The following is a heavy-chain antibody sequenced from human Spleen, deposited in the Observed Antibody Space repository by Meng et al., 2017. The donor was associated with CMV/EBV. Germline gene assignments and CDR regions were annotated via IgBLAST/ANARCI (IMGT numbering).Heavy chain of an antibody. D-gene: IGHD6-13*01. CDR3: ARDVAAAAGRWGHYKMDV. J-gene: IGHJ6*02. Sequence: GESLKISCGASGFTFSVYEMNWVRQAPGKGLEWISYISGSGSTIYYADSVKGRFTISRDNAKNSLYLQMNSLRAEDTAVYYCARDVAAAAGRWGHYKMDVWGQGTTVTVSS. V-gene: IGHV3-48*03. CDR1: GFTFSVYE. CDR2: ISGSGSTI.